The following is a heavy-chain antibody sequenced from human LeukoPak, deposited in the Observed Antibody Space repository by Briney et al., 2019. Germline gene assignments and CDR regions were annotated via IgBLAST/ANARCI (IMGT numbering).Heavy chain of an antibody. CDR1: GGSISSSSYY. J-gene: IGHJ4*02. CDR2: IYYSGST. V-gene: IGHV4-39*07. CDR3: ARGTMVRGVIGDD. D-gene: IGHD3-10*01. Sequence: SETLSLTCTVSGGSISSSSYYWGWIRQPPGKGLEWIGSIYYSGSTYYNPSLKSRVTISVDTSKNQFSLKLSSVTAADTAVYYCARGTMVRGVIGDDWGQGTLVTVSS.